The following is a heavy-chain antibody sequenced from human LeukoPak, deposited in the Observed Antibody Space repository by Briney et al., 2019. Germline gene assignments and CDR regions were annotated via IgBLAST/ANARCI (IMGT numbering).Heavy chain of an antibody. V-gene: IGHV3-7*01. CDR1: GFTFSSYW. D-gene: IGHD1-1*01. J-gene: IGHJ4*02. Sequence: GGSLRLSCAASGFTFSSYWMSWVRQAPGKGLEWVANIKQDGSEKYYVDSVKGRFTISRDNAKNSLYLQMSSLRAEDTAVYYCARDSWRGPFDYWGQGTLVTVSS. CDR3: ARDSWRGPFDY. CDR2: IKQDGSEK.